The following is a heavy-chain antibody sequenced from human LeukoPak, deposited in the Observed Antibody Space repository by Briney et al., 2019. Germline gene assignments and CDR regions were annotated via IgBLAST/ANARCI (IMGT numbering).Heavy chain of an antibody. CDR1: GFTFSSYG. CDR3: VKDGDDSGSYLVY. J-gene: IGHJ4*02. D-gene: IGHD1-26*01. Sequence: GGSLRLSCAASGFTFSSYGMHWVRQAPGKGLEWVTFIRYDGNNKYYADSVKGRFTISRDNSKNTLYLQMNSLRAEDTAVYYCVKDGDDSGSYLVYWGQGTLVTVSS. CDR2: IRYDGNNK. V-gene: IGHV3-30*02.